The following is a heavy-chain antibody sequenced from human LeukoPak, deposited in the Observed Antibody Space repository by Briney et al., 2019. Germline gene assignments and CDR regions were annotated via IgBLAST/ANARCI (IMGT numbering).Heavy chain of an antibody. D-gene: IGHD6-19*01. CDR2: IISSSASI. V-gene: IGHV3-21*01. Sequence: SGGSLRLSCAASGFTFSSYWMSCFRQAPGKGLEWVSSIISSSASIYYADSVKGRFTISRDNAKNSLFLQLNSLRAEDTAVYFCARVGVGTSDWGTMIDYWGQGTLVTVSS. CDR3: ARVGVGTSDWGTMIDY. CDR1: GFTFSSYW. J-gene: IGHJ4*02.